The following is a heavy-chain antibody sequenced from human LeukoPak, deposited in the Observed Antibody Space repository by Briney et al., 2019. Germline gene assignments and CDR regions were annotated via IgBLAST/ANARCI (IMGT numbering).Heavy chain of an antibody. CDR2: IKQDGSEK. CDR3: ARVDDDSSGSHPDY. Sequence: PGGSLRLSCAASGFTFSSYWMSWVRQAPGKGLEWVANIKQDGSEKYYVDSVKGRFTISRDNAKNSLYLQMNSLRAEDTAVYYCARVDDDSSGSHPDYWGQGTLVTVSS. V-gene: IGHV3-7*03. D-gene: IGHD3-22*01. CDR1: GFTFSSYW. J-gene: IGHJ4*02.